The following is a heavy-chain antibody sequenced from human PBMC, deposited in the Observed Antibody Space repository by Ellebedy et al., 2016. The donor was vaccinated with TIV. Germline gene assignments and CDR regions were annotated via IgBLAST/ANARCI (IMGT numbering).Heavy chain of an antibody. CDR2: ISWNSGSI. V-gene: IGHV3-9*01. CDR3: AKEVYGDDWYFVL. CDR1: GFTFGDYA. D-gene: IGHD4-17*01. J-gene: IGHJ2*01. Sequence: GGSLRLSCAASGFTFGDYAMHWVRQAPGKGLEWVSGISWNSGSIGYADSVKGRFTISRDNAKNSLYLQMNSLRAEDTALYYCAKEVYGDDWYFVLWGRGTLVTVSS.